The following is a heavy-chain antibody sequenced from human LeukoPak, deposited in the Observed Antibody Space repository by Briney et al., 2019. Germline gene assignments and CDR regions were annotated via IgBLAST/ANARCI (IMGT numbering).Heavy chain of an antibody. CDR1: GYTFTDYY. Sequence: ASVKVSCTASGYTFTDYYMHWVRQAPGQGLEWMGWINPNSGGTIYAQKFQGRVTMTRDTSISTAYMELSRLRSDDTAVYYCTRAPPRMTNPLDYWGQGTLVTVSS. CDR2: INPNSGGT. D-gene: IGHD4-17*01. CDR3: TRAPPRMTNPLDY. J-gene: IGHJ4*02. V-gene: IGHV1-2*02.